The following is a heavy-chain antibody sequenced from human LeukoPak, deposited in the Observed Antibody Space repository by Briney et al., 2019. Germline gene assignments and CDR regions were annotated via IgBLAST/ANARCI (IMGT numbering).Heavy chain of an antibody. V-gene: IGHV1-69*13. J-gene: IGHJ4*02. CDR1: GGTFSSYA. D-gene: IGHD1-26*01. CDR3: ARDQGGGSYGEGYYFDY. CDR2: IIPIFGTA. Sequence: LVKVSCKASGGTFSSYAISWVRQAPGQGLEWMGGIIPIFGTANYAQKFQGRVTITADESTSTAYMELSSLRSEDTAVYYCARDQGGGSYGEGYYFDYWGQGTLVTVSS.